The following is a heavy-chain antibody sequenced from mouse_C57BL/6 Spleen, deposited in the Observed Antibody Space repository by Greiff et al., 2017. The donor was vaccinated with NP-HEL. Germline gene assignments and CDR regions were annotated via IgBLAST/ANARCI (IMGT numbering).Heavy chain of an antibody. Sequence: EVHLVESGGGLVQPGGSLSLSCAASGFTFTDYYMRWVRQPPGKALAWMGFIRNKANGYTTEYSASVKGRFTISRDNSQSILYLQMNALRAEDRATYYCARFYDDGHGYGGQGTTLTVSS. V-gene: IGHV7-3*01. D-gene: IGHD2-3*01. CDR1: GFTFTDYY. CDR2: IRNKANGYTT. CDR3: ARFYDDGHGY. J-gene: IGHJ2*01.